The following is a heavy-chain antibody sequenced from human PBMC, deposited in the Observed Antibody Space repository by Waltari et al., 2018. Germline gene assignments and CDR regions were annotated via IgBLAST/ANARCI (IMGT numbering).Heavy chain of an antibody. CDR1: GFTFSNYG. V-gene: IGHV3-30*02. CDR2: IRYHGSNR. Sequence: QVQLVESGGGVVQPGESLRLSCVASGFTFSNYGIHWVRQAPGKGLEGVSYIRYHGSNRYFADSVKGRFTVSRDNSNNALYLQMNSLRVDDTAVYFCAKGGEAAMVSWFDPWGQGTLVTVSS. D-gene: IGHD2-2*01. J-gene: IGHJ5*02. CDR3: AKGGEAAMVSWFDP.